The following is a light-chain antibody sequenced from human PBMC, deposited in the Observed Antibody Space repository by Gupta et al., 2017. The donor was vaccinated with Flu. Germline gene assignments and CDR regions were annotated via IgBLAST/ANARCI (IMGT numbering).Light chain of an antibody. CDR3: QSYDSSLSGFWV. CDR2: GDS. V-gene: IGLV1-40*01. CDR1: SSKVGAPYD. Sequence: QSVLTQPPSVSGAPGQTVTISCTGSSSKVGAPYDINWYQPLPGTAPKLLVYGDSNRPSGVTDRFSGSKSGTSASLAITGLQAEDEADYYCQSYDSSLSGFWVFGGGTKLTVL. J-gene: IGLJ3*02.